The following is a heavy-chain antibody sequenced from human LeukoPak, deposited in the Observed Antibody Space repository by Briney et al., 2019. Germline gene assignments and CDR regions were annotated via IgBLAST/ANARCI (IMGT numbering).Heavy chain of an antibody. CDR3: ARDVATTGWYTFDY. D-gene: IGHD6-19*01. J-gene: IGHJ4*02. V-gene: IGHV4-39*02. Sequence: PSETLSLTCTVSGGSISSSSYYWGWIRQPPGKGLEWIGSIYYSGSTYYNPSLKSRVTISVDTSKNQFSLKLSSVTAPDTAVYYCARDVATTGWYTFDYWGQGTLVTVSA. CDR2: IYYSGST. CDR1: GGSISSSSYY.